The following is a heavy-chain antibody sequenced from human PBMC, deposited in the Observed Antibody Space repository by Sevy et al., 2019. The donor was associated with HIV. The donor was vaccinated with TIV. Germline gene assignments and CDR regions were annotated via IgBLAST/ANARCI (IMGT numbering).Heavy chain of an antibody. V-gene: IGHV1-46*02. Sequence: ASVKVSCKASGYTFNNYYMHWVRQAPGQGLEWMGVINPTSGSTKFVGKFQDRVSMTRDTSTSTVYMELMSLISDDTAVYYCARGAGYSGYDPDYWGQGTLVTVSS. D-gene: IGHD5-12*01. CDR2: INPTSGST. CDR3: ARGAGYSGYDPDY. CDR1: GYTFNNYY. J-gene: IGHJ4*02.